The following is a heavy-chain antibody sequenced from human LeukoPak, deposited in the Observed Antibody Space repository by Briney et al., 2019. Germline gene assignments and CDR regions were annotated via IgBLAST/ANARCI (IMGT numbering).Heavy chain of an antibody. D-gene: IGHD6-19*01. CDR2: IIPIFGTA. Sequence: SVKVSCKASGGTFSSYAISWVRQAPGQGLEWMGGIIPIFGTANYAQKFQGRVTMTRDMSTSTVYMELSSLRSEDTAVYYCARIGRSSGWYYGDFDYWGQGTLVTVSS. CDR1: GGTFSSYA. V-gene: IGHV1-69*05. CDR3: ARIGRSSGWYYGDFDY. J-gene: IGHJ4*02.